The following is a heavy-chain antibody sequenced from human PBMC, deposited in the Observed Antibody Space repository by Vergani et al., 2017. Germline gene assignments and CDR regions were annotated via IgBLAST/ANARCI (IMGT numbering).Heavy chain of an antibody. V-gene: IGHV1-69*18. CDR3: ASVGRGYSSSWNPYYFDY. D-gene: IGHD6-13*01. CDR2: IIPIFGTA. CDR1: GGTFSSYA. J-gene: IGHJ4*02. Sequence: QVQLVQSGAEVKKPGSSVKVSCKASGGTFSSYAISWVRQAPGQGLEWMGRIIPIFGTANYAQKFQGRVTITADESTSTAYMELSSLRSEDTAVYYCASVGRGYSSSWNPYYFDYGGQGTLVTVSS.